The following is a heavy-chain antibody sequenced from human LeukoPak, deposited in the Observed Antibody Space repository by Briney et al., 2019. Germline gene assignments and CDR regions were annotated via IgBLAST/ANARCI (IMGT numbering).Heavy chain of an antibody. V-gene: IGHV7-4-1*02. CDR1: GCTFTNYA. CDR3: ARSGGSGSYYARYYYYYMDV. CDR2: INTNTGNA. Sequence: ASVKVSCKASGCTFTNYAMNWVREAPGQGLEWMGWINTNTGNATYAQGFTGRFVFSLDTSVSTAYLQISSLKAEDTAVYYCARSGGSGSYYARYYYYYMDVWGKGTTVTVSS. J-gene: IGHJ6*03. D-gene: IGHD3-10*01.